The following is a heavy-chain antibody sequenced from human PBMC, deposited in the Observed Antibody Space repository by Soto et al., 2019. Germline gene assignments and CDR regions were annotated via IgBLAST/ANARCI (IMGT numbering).Heavy chain of an antibody. D-gene: IGHD2-2*01. CDR3: ARGPGTSYFDY. J-gene: IGHJ4*02. V-gene: IGHV3-33*01. CDR1: GFTFSSYG. CDR2: IWSGGSNE. Sequence: QVQLVESGGGVVQPGRSLRLSCAASGFTFSSYGMDWVRQAPGKGLEWVAVIWSGGSNENYADSVKGRFTISRDNSKNMLYLQMNSLRAEDTAVYYCARGPGTSYFDYWGQGSLVTVSS.